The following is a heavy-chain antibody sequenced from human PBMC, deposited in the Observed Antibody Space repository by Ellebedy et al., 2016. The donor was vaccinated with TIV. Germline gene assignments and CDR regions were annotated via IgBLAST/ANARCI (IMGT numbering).Heavy chain of an antibody. J-gene: IGHJ6*02. Sequence: GESLKISCVSSGLTFSSYGMHWVRQAPGKGLEWVAVILLDGGGKFYADSVRGRFTISRDNAKNSLHLQMNSLRAEDTALYYCARNLGSYYDFWSGSYVWGQGTTVTVSS. CDR3: ARNLGSYYDFWSGSYV. D-gene: IGHD3-3*01. CDR1: GLTFSSYG. CDR2: ILLDGGGK. V-gene: IGHV3-33*01.